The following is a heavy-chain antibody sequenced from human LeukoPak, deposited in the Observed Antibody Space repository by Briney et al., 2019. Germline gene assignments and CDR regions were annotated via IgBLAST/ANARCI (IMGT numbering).Heavy chain of an antibody. Sequence: PSETLSLTCTVSGGSINRYYWSWIRQPPGKGLEWMGYVYYSGKTKYNPSLKSRVTISVDTSKNHISLRLKSVTAADTAVYYCARHIDDYGDANFDSWGQGTLVTVSS. J-gene: IGHJ4*02. D-gene: IGHD4-17*01. CDR3: ARHIDDYGDANFDS. V-gene: IGHV4-59*08. CDR2: VYYSGKT. CDR1: GGSINRYY.